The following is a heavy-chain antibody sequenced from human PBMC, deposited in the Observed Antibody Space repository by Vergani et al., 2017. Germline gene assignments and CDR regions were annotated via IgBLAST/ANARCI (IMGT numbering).Heavy chain of an antibody. D-gene: IGHD5-18*01. CDR1: SFKLGDYG. CDR2: MWYEGNNN. CDR3: ARETWDTPSSLDY. V-gene: IGHV3-33*01. Sequence: QVQLVESGGGVVQPGRSLRLSCTPSSFKLGDYGMHWVRQAPGRGLEWVSMMWYEGNNNYYADSVKGRFTISKDISKNTLYLQMNSLRGDDTAVYYCARETWDTPSSLDYWGQGTLVTVSS. J-gene: IGHJ4*02.